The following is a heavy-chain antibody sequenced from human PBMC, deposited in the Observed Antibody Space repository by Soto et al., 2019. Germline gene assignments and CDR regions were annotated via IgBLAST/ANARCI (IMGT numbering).Heavy chain of an antibody. V-gene: IGHV4-59*01. Sequence: QVQLQESGPGLVKPSETLSLTCSVSGGSLSPYYWSWIRQPPGKGLEWFGYVYYSGNTNYNPSFKSRITISVDTSKNQISLTLRSVTAADTALYFCARGAGDYLKPFDYWGQGVLVFVSS. J-gene: IGHJ4*01. D-gene: IGHD4-17*01. CDR3: ARGAGDYLKPFDY. CDR2: VYYSGNT. CDR1: GGSLSPYY.